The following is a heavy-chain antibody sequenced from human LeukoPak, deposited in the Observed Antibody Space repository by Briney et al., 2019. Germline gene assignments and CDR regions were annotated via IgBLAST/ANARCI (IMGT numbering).Heavy chain of an antibody. D-gene: IGHD5-24*01. J-gene: IGHJ3*02. Sequence: ASVKVSCKASGGTFSSYGISWVRQAPGQGLEWMGGIIPIFGRAKYAQKLQGRVTITADESTSTAYMEVNSLRSEDTAVYYCARDGWLQLHAFDIWGQGTMVTVSS. V-gene: IGHV1-69*13. CDR2: IIPIFGRA. CDR3: ARDGWLQLHAFDI. CDR1: GGTFSSYG.